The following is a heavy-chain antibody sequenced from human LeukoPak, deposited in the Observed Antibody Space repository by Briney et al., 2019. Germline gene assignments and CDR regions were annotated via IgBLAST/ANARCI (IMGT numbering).Heavy chain of an antibody. V-gene: IGHV5-51*01. CDR1: GYRFTSYW. J-gene: IGHJ4*02. D-gene: IGHD1-26*01. CDR2: IYPGDSNT. CDR3: ARLAVDSGSYYFDY. Sequence: GESLKISCKGSGYRFTSYWIGWVRQMPGKGLEWMGIIYPGDSNTRYSPSFQGQVTISADKSISTAYLQWSSLKASDTAMYYCARLAVDSGSYYFDYWGQGTLVTVSS.